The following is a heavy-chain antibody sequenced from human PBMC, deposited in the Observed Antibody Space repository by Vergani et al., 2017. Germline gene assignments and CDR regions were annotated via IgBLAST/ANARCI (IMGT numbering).Heavy chain of an antibody. CDR2: ISSSGSTI. CDR3: ARDLELGVVIRAGAFDY. J-gene: IGHJ4*02. Sequence: EVQLVESGGGLVQPGGSLRLSCAASGFTFSSYEMNWVRQAPGKGLEWVSYISSSGSTIYYADSVKGRFTISRDNAKNSLYLQMNSLRAEDTAVYYCARDLELGVVIRAGAFDYWGQGTLVTVSS. CDR1: GFTFSSYE. V-gene: IGHV3-48*03. D-gene: IGHD3-3*01.